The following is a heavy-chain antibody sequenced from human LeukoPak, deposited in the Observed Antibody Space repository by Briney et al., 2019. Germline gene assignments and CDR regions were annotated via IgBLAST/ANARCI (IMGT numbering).Heavy chain of an antibody. CDR2: IYYSGST. J-gene: IGHJ3*02. CDR1: GGSISSSSYY. D-gene: IGHD3-9*01. CDR3: ASQYDILTGYYNGGLDAFDI. Sequence: SETLSLTCTVSGGSISSSSYYWGWIRQPPGKGLEWIGSIYYSGSTYYNPSLKSRVTISVDTSKNQFSLKLSSVTAADTAVYYCASQYDILTGYYNGGLDAFDIWGQGTMVTVSS. V-gene: IGHV4-39*07.